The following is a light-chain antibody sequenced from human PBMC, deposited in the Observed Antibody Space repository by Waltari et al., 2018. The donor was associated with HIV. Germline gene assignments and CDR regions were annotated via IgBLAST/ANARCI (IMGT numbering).Light chain of an antibody. CDR1: SSDGGNYDL. CDR2: EVR. V-gene: IGLV2-23*02. J-gene: IGLJ2*01. CDR3: CSYATSSTLI. Sequence: QSALTQPASVSGSPGQSIPIPCTGTSSDGGNYDLVSWYQQLPGKAPKVMIYEVRKRPAGVSNRFSGSKSGNTASLTISGLQSEDEAAYYCCSYATSSTLIFGGGTKLTVL.